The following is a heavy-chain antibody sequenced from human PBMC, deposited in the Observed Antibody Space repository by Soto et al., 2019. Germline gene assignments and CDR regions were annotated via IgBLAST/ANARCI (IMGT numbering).Heavy chain of an antibody. CDR3: ARTQYSSGWYGGFDY. CDR2: IYYSGST. Sequence: PSETLSLTCTVSGGSISSSSYYWGWIRQPPGKGLEWIGSIYYSGSTYYNPSLKSRVTISVDTSKNQFSLKLSSVTAADTAVYYCARTQYSSGWYGGFDYWGQGTLVTVSA. D-gene: IGHD6-19*01. V-gene: IGHV4-39*01. J-gene: IGHJ4*02. CDR1: GGSISSSSYY.